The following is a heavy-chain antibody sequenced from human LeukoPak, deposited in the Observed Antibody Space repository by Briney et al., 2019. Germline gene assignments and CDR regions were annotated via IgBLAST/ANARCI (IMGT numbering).Heavy chain of an antibody. J-gene: IGHJ4*02. CDR3: ARDSAVEVATIFNY. Sequence: KSGGSLRLSCAASGFTFSSYSMNWVRQAPGKGLEWVSSISSSSSYIYYAGSVKGRFTISRDNAKNSLYLQMNSLRAEDTAVYYCARDSAVEVATIFNYWGQGTLVTVSS. CDR1: GFTFSSYS. CDR2: ISSSSSYI. V-gene: IGHV3-21*01. D-gene: IGHD5-24*01.